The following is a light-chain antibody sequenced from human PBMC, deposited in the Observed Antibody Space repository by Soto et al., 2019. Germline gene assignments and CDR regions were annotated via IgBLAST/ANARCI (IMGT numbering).Light chain of an antibody. V-gene: IGKV1-39*01. Sequence: DIQMTQSPASLSASVGDRVTVSCRAGQAISGYLNWYQQKPGKAPTLLIFAASTLQSGVPSRFSGSRSGTDFTLTINNLQTEDSATYFCQQTNLIPFTFGPGTKV. CDR2: AAS. CDR3: QQTNLIPFT. CDR1: QAISGY. J-gene: IGKJ3*01.